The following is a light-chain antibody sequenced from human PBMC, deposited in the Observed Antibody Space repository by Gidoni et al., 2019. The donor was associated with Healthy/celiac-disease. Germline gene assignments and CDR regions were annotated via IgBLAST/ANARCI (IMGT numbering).Light chain of an antibody. CDR2: RNN. CDR1: SSNIGSNY. CDR3: AAWDDSLIV. Sequence: QSVLTQPPSASGTPGQRVTLSCSGSSSNIGSNYVYWYQQLPGTAPKPLIYRNNQRPSGVPDRFSGSKSGTSASLAISGLRSEDEADYYCAAWDDSLIVFGTGTNVTVL. J-gene: IGLJ1*01. V-gene: IGLV1-47*01.